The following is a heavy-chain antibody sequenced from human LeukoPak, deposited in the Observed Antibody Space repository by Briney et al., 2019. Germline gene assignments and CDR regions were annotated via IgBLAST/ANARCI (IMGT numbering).Heavy chain of an antibody. CDR2: ISSSSSYI. CDR1: GFTFSSYS. CDR3: ARDLIRYSSGWAFDY. D-gene: IGHD6-19*01. V-gene: IGHV3-21*01. J-gene: IGHJ4*02. Sequence: GGSLRLSCAASGFTFSSYSMNWVRQAPGKGLEWVSSISSSSSYIYYADSVKGRFTISRDNAKNSLYLQMNSLRAEDTAVYYCARDLIRYSSGWAFDYWGQGTLVTVSS.